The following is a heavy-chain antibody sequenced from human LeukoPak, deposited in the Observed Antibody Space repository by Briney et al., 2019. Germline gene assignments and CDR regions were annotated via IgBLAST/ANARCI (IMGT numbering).Heavy chain of an antibody. D-gene: IGHD1-26*01. CDR2: IYRSGTT. CDR3: ARQSGSYYDY. J-gene: IGHJ4*03. V-gene: IGHV4-38-2*01. Sequence: SETLSLTCAVSGYSINNGYYWGWIRQPPGKGLEWIANIYRSGTTYYNPSLKSRVTISIDTSKNQVSLRPTSVTAADTAVYYCARQSGSYYDYWGQGALVTVSS. CDR1: GYSINNGYY.